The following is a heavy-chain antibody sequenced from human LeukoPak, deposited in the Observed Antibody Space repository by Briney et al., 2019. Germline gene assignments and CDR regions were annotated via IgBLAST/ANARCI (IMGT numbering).Heavy chain of an antibody. J-gene: IGHJ3*02. D-gene: IGHD1/OR15-1a*01. V-gene: IGHV3-66*02. CDR2: IYSGGST. CDR3: ASGNREAAFDI. CDR1: GFTVSSNY. Sequence: PGGSLRLSCAASGFTVSSNYMSWVRQAPGKGLEWVSVIYSGGSTYYADSVKGRFTISRDNFKNTLYLQMNSLRAEDTAVYYCASGNREAAFDIWGQGTMVTVSS.